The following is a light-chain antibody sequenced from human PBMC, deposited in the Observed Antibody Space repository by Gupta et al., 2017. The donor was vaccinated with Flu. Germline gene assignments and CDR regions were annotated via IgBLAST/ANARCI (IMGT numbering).Light chain of an antibody. CDR3: SANAGGYTWV. CDR1: SSDDGAYNH. CDR2: YVS. V-gene: IGLV2-11*01. J-gene: IGLJ3*02. Sequence: QSALTQPRSVSGSPGQSVTISCTGTSSDDGAYNHVSWYQQHPGKAPKLMIYYVSKRPSVVPDRFSGSKSGNTASLTISGLQAEDEADYYCSANAGGYTWVFGGGTKLTVL.